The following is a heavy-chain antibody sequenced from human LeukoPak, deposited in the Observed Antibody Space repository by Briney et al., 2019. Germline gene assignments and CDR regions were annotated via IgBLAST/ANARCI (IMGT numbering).Heavy chain of an antibody. Sequence: GGSLRLFCVVKGLNVSSNYESWVRQAPGKGPEWVSVIYSDGSTYYADSVKGRLTISRDNSQNTLYLQMNSLRAEDTAVYYCARGARLVGGLYYFDSWGQGTLVTVSS. CDR1: GLNVSSNY. V-gene: IGHV3-53*01. CDR2: IYSDGST. CDR3: ARGARLVGGLYYFDS. D-gene: IGHD3-9*01. J-gene: IGHJ4*02.